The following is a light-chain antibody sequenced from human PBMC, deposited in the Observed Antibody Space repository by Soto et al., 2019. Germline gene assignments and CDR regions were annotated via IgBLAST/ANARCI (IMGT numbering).Light chain of an antibody. CDR2: DIS. J-gene: IGKJ4*01. CDR3: QQYNNWPPIT. V-gene: IGKV3D-20*01. Sequence: EIVLTQSPATLSLSPGERATLSCGASQSITSTYLAWYQQKPGLAPRLLIYDISTRATGIPDRFSGSGSGTEFTLTISSLQSEDFAVYYCQQYNNWPPITFGGGTKVDIK. CDR1: QSITSTY.